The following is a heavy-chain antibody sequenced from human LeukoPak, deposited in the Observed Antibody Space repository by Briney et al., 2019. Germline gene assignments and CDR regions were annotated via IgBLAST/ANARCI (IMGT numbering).Heavy chain of an antibody. CDR2: IYHSGST. CDR1: GYSISSGYY. D-gene: IGHD2-15*01. CDR3: AREVASILYNWFDP. J-gene: IGHJ5*02. V-gene: IGHV4-38-2*02. Sequence: PSETLSLTCTVSGYSISSGYYWGWIRQPPGKGLEWIGSIYHSGSTYYNPSLKSRVTISVDTSKNQFSLKLSSVTAADTAVYYCAREVASILYNWFDPWGQGTLVTVSS.